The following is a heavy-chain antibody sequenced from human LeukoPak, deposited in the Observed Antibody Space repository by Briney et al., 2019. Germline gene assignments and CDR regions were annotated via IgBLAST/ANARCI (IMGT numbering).Heavy chain of an antibody. CDR2: ISGSGGRT. CDR1: GFTFSIYA. Sequence: GGSLRLSCAASGFTFSIYAMNWVRQAPGKGLEWVSGISGSGGRTYYADSVKGRFTISRDKSKNTLYVQMNSVRAEDTAVYYCAKDFYGGNSGVGGFDVWGQGTMVTVSS. D-gene: IGHD4-23*01. CDR3: AKDFYGGNSGVGGFDV. J-gene: IGHJ3*01. V-gene: IGHV3-23*01.